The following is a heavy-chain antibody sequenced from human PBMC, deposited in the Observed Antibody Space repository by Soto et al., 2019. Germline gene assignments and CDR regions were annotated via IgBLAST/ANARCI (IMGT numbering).Heavy chain of an antibody. CDR3: ARVTRPITFGGVAIEY. Sequence: ASVKVSCKASGYTFTSYDINWVRHATGQGLEWMGWMNPNSGNTGYAQKFQGRVTMTRNTSISTAYMELSSLGSEDTAVYYCARVTRPITFGGVAIEYWGQGTLVTVTS. CDR1: GYTFTSYD. J-gene: IGHJ4*02. D-gene: IGHD3-16*01. CDR2: MNPNSGNT. V-gene: IGHV1-8*01.